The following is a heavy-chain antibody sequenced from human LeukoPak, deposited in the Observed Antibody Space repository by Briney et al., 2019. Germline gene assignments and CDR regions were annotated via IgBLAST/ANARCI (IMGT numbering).Heavy chain of an antibody. Sequence: SETLSLTCTVSGGSISSSSYYWGRIRQPPGKGLEWIGSIYYSGSTYYNPSLKSRVTISVDTSKNQFSLKLSSVTAADTAVYYCARLGLGYCSSTSCWARDYYFDYWGQGTLVTVSS. J-gene: IGHJ4*02. V-gene: IGHV4-39*01. D-gene: IGHD2-2*01. CDR2: IYYSGST. CDR3: ARLGLGYCSSTSCWARDYYFDY. CDR1: GGSISSSSYY.